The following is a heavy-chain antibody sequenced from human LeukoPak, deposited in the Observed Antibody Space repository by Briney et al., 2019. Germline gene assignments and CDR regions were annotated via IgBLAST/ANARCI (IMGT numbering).Heavy chain of an antibody. CDR1: GFTFSSYD. V-gene: IGHV3-30*02. CDR3: AKDGRTYDYDSGYSRFDP. D-gene: IGHD3-10*01. J-gene: IGHJ5*02. CDR2: IPYDGSHK. Sequence: PGGSLRLSCAASGFTFSSYDMHWVRQAPGKGLEWVAFIPYDGSHKYYADSVKGRFTISRDNSKNTLYLQMNSLRAEDTAVYYCAKDGRTYDYDSGYSRFDPWGQGTLVTVSS.